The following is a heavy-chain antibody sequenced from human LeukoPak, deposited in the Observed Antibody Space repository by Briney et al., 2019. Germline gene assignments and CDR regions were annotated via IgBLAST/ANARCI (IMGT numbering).Heavy chain of an antibody. CDR3: ARSIPDYTRFDY. Sequence: GGSLRLSCVASGFTFSAYAMNWARLAPGKGLEWVSTFKTNSGQVYYAESVRGRFTISRDNSKNTVYLQMSSLRAEDTALYYCARSIPDYTRFDYWGQGALVTVSP. J-gene: IGHJ4*02. V-gene: IGHV3-23*01. CDR1: GFTFSAYA. D-gene: IGHD2-2*02. CDR2: FKTNSGQV.